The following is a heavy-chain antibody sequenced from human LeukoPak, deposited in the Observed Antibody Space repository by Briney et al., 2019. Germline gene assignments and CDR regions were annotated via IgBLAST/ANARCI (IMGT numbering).Heavy chain of an antibody. Sequence: SETLSLTCSVSGGSISSLYWSWIRQPPGKGLEWIGYIYYTGSTNYNPSLKSRVTISVDTSKNQFSLKLSSVTAADTAVYYCARAVPFTTRWYFDYWGQGTLVTVSS. V-gene: IGHV4-59*01. CDR1: GGSISSLY. CDR3: ARAVPFTTRWYFDY. CDR2: IYYTGST. J-gene: IGHJ4*02. D-gene: IGHD3-22*01.